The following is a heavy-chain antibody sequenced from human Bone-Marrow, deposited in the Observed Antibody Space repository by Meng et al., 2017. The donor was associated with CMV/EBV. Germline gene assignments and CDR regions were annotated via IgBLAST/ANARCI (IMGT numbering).Heavy chain of an antibody. CDR2: ISWNSGSI. CDR3: AKGPATGSSWSGYYYYGMDV. V-gene: IGHV3-9*01. D-gene: IGHD6-13*01. Sequence: SLKISCAASGFTFDDYAMHWVRQAPGKGLEWVSGISWNSGSIGYADSVKGRFTISRDNAKNSLYLQMNSLRAEDTALYYCAKGPATGSSWSGYYYYGMDVWGQGTTVTVSS. CDR1: GFTFDDYA. J-gene: IGHJ6*02.